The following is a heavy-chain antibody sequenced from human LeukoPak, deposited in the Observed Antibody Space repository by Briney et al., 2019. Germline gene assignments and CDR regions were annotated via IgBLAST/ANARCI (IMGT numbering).Heavy chain of an antibody. D-gene: IGHD6-13*01. Sequence: SETLSLTCAVYGGSFSGYYWSWMRQPPGKGLEWIGEINHSGSTNYNPSLKSRVTISVDTSKNQFSLKLSSVAAADTAVYYCAPRSGAAAGPTGNYWGQGTLVTVSS. CDR2: INHSGST. J-gene: IGHJ4*02. V-gene: IGHV4-34*01. CDR3: APRSGAAAGPTGNY. CDR1: GGSFSGYY.